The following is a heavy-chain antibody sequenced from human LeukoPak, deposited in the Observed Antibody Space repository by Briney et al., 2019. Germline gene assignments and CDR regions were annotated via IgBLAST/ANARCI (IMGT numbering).Heavy chain of an antibody. CDR1: GYSFTSCY. V-gene: IGHV1-46*01. CDR2: INPSGGST. Sequence: GASVKVSCKASGYSFTSCYLHWVRQAPGQGLEWMGVINPSGGSTSYAQNFQGRVTMTRDTSTSTVYMELSSLRSEDTAVYYCARTTYYDILTGYRNWYFDLWGRGTLVTVSS. J-gene: IGHJ2*01. CDR3: ARTTYYDILTGYRNWYFDL. D-gene: IGHD3-9*01.